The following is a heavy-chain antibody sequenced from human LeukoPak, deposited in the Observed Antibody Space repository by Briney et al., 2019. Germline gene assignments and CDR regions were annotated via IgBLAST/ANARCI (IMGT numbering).Heavy chain of an antibody. V-gene: IGHV1-2*02. J-gene: IGHJ1*01. Sequence: ASVKVSCKASGYTFTGYFMHWVRQAPGQGLEWMGWINPNSGGTKYAQKFQGRVTMTRDTSISTAYMELSSLRSDDTAVYYCARVWAYHDTSGYLEYFQEWGQGTLVTVSS. CDR1: GYTFTGYF. D-gene: IGHD3-22*01. CDR3: ARVWAYHDTSGYLEYFQE. CDR2: INPNSGGT.